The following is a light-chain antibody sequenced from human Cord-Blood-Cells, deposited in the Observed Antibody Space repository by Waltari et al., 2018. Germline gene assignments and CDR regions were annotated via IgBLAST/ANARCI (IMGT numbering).Light chain of an antibody. Sequence: DIQMTQSPSSLSASVGDIVTITCRASQSISSYLNWYQQKPGKAPKLLIYAASSLQSGVPSRFSGSGSGTDFTLTISSLQPEDFATYYCQQSYSTPFTFGPVTKVDIK. V-gene: IGKV1-39*01. CDR3: QQSYSTPFT. J-gene: IGKJ3*01. CDR1: QSISSY. CDR2: AAS.